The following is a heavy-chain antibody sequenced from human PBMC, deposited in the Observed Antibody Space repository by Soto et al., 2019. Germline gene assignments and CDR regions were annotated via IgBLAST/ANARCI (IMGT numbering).Heavy chain of an antibody. J-gene: IGHJ4*02. CDR1: GFPFCDFA. CDR3: SKGIFDDYTFDY. D-gene: IGHD4-4*01. CDR2: ISWNSGSI. V-gene: IGHV3-9*01. Sequence: GGAPKPPFAPPGFPFCDFAMPRGRRAPGKGLEWVSGISWNSGSIGYADSVKGRFTISRDNAKNSLYLQMNSLRAEDTALYYCSKGIFDDYTFDYWGQGTLVTVSS.